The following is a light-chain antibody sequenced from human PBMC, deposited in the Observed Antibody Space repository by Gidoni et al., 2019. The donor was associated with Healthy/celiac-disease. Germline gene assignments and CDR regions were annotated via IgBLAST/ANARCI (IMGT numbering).Light chain of an antibody. CDR2: GAS. CDR1: QSVSSSY. Sequence: EIVLTQSPGTLSLSPGERATLSCRASQSVSSSYLAWYQQKPGQAPRLPIYGASSRATGIPDRCSGSGSGTDFTLTISRLEPEDFAVYYCQQYGSSPWTFGQGTKVEIK. J-gene: IGKJ1*01. CDR3: QQYGSSPWT. V-gene: IGKV3-20*01.